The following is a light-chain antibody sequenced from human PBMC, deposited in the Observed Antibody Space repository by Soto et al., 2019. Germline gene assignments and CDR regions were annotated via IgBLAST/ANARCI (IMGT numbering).Light chain of an antibody. V-gene: IGKV1-5*01. CDR2: AAS. Sequence: DIQMTQSPSTLSASVGDTVTVTCRASQSIGRWLAWYQQKPGKAPKLLIYAASTLESGVPSRFSATVSGTEFSLTITSLQPEDFATYYCQQLFDSPITFGQGTRLEI. CDR3: QQLFDSPIT. J-gene: IGKJ5*01. CDR1: QSIGRW.